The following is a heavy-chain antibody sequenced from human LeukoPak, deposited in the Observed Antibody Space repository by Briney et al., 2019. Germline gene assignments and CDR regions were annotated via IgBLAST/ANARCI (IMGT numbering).Heavy chain of an antibody. Sequence: KCGESLKISCKGSGYSFTSYWIGWVRQMPGKGLEWMGIIYPGDSDTRYSPSFQGQVTISADKSISTAYLQWSSLKASDTAMYYCARHGPKHFDWLSAVSWFDPWGRGTLVTVSS. CDR3: ARHGPKHFDWLSAVSWFDP. V-gene: IGHV5-51*01. D-gene: IGHD3-9*01. CDR2: IYPGDSDT. CDR1: GYSFTSYW. J-gene: IGHJ5*02.